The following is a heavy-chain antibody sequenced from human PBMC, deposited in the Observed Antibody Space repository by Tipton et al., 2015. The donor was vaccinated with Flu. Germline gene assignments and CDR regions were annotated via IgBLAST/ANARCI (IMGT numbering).Heavy chain of an antibody. D-gene: IGHD3-22*01. Sequence: TLSLTCTVSGGSISSGSYYWSWIRQPAGKGLEWLGRIFTSRSTNYNPTLKSRFTISVDTSNNQFSLKLSSVTAADTAVYYCAREGRSSGYYSPYYYGMDVWGQGTTVTVSS. CDR2: IFTSRST. CDR1: GGSISSGSYY. CDR3: AREGRSSGYYSPYYYGMDV. J-gene: IGHJ6*02. V-gene: IGHV4-61*02.